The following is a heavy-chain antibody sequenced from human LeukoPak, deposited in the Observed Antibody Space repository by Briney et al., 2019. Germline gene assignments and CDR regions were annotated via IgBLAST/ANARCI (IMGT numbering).Heavy chain of an antibody. CDR3: AKDTAMAYYFDY. V-gene: IGHV1-2*02. CDR2: INPNSGGT. Sequence: ASVKVSCKASGYTFTGYYMHWVRQAPGQGLEWMGWINPNSGGTNYAQKVQGRVTMTRDTSISTAYMEVSRPRSDDTAVYYCAKDTAMAYYFDYWGQGTLVTVSS. J-gene: IGHJ4*02. D-gene: IGHD5-18*01. CDR1: GYTFTGYY.